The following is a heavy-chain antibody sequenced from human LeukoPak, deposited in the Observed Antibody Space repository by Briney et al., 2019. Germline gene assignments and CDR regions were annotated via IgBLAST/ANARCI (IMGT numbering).Heavy chain of an antibody. J-gene: IGHJ4*02. Sequence: GGSLRLSCAASGFNFRSFSMTWVRQAPGKGLEWVSTVTSSGGSTYYADSVKGRFTNPRDNSKNTLYLQMSSLRAEDTAVYYCTKTMGAIDHDYWGQGTLVTVSS. CDR2: VTSSGGST. CDR3: TKTMGAIDHDY. V-gene: IGHV3-23*01. D-gene: IGHD1-26*01. CDR1: GFNFRSFS.